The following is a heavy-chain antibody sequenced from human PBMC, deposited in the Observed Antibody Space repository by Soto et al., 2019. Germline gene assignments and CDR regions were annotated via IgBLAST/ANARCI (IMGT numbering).Heavy chain of an antibody. CDR1: GYSFTTNW. D-gene: IGHD3-10*01. CDR3: ARRPGSAFDI. V-gene: IGHV5-51*01. Sequence: GESLKISCKASGYSFTTNWIGWVRQMPGKGLEWMGIIYPSDSDTKYSPSFQGQVTISADKSINTAYLQWSSLKASDTAMYYCARRPGSAFDIWGQGTTVTVSS. J-gene: IGHJ3*02. CDR2: IYPSDSDT.